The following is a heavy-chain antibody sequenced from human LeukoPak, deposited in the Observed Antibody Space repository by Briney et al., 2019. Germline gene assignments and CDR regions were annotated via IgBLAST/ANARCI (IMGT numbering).Heavy chain of an antibody. D-gene: IGHD1-26*01. CDR1: GFSLSIYG. J-gene: IGHJ4*02. Sequence: SGGSLRLSCAASGFSLSIYGMHWVRQAPGKGLEWGALIWHDGSNKYYVDSVKGRFTISRDNSKNTLFLQMNSLRAEDTAMYYCARARGSGNYPFDYWGQGTLVTASS. CDR3: ARARGSGNYPFDY. V-gene: IGHV3-33*01. CDR2: IWHDGSNK.